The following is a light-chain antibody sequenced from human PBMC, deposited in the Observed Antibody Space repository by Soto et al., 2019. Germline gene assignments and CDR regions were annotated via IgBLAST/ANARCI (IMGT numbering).Light chain of an antibody. Sequence: DIQMTQSPSSLSASVGVRVTITCQASQDISNYLNWFQHKPGKAPRLLIYDASKLETGVPSRFSGSGSGTHFTFTISSLQPEDIATYYCQQYDRLFTFGPGTSVDIK. V-gene: IGKV1-33*01. J-gene: IGKJ3*01. CDR3: QQYDRLFT. CDR2: DAS. CDR1: QDISNY.